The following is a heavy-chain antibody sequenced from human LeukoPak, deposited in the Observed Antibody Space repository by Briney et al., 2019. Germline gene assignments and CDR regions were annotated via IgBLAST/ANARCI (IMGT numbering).Heavy chain of an antibody. V-gene: IGHV3-9*01. Sequence: GRSLRLSCATSGFSFDDSAMHWVRQVPGKGLEWVASITWNSGSVVYAGSVKGRFTISRDNAKNSLYLQMNSLRADDTAVYYCARGQSDSSGYYYGFGWFDPWGQGTLVTVSS. CDR3: ARGQSDSSGYYYGFGWFDP. CDR2: ITWNSGSV. CDR1: GFSFDDSA. D-gene: IGHD3-22*01. J-gene: IGHJ5*02.